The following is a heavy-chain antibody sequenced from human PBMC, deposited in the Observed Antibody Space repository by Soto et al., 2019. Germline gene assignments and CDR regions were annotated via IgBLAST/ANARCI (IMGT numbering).Heavy chain of an antibody. D-gene: IGHD2-21*02. Sequence: ASVKVSCKASGYTFTSYGISWVRQAPGQGLEWMGWISAYNGNTNYAQKFQGRVTMTRDTSISTAYMELSRLRSDDTAVYYCAREIVVVTAISRDNWFDPWGQGTLVTVSS. J-gene: IGHJ5*02. CDR3: AREIVVVTAISRDNWFDP. CDR1: GYTFTSYG. CDR2: ISAYNGNT. V-gene: IGHV1-18*01.